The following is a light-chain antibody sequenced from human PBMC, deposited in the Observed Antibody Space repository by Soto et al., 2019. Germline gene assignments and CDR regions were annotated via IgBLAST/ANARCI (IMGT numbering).Light chain of an antibody. CDR1: QSISSN. J-gene: IGKJ4*01. CDR3: QQFNNWPLT. CDR2: GAS. V-gene: IGKV3-15*01. Sequence: EIVMTQSPATLSVSPGERATLSCRASQSISSNLAGYQQKPGQPVRLLIYGASTRATGIPARFSGSGSGTEFTLTIYSLQSEDFAVYYCQQFNNWPLTFGGGTKVEIK.